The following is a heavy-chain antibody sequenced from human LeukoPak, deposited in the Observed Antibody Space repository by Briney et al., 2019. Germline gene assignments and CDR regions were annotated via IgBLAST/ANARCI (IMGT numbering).Heavy chain of an antibody. V-gene: IGHV1-18*01. J-gene: IGHJ4*02. CDR3: ARDGLGELTLDY. Sequence: ASVKVACKASGYTFTSYCISWVRQAPGQGLEWMGWISTYNGDTNYAQKLQGRVTMTTHTSTNTADMELRSLRSDDTAVYYSARDGLGELTLDYWGQGTLVTVSS. CDR1: GYTFTSYC. CDR2: ISTYNGDT. D-gene: IGHD3-16*01.